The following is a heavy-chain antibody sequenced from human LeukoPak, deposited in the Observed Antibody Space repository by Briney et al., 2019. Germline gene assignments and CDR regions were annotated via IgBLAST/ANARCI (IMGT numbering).Heavy chain of an antibody. Sequence: SETLSLTCTVSGGSISSYYWSWVRQPPGKGLEWIGEIYHSGSTNYNPSLKSRVTISVDKSKNQFSLKLSSVTAADTAVYYCARVGVYGTLDYWGQGTLVTVSS. V-gene: IGHV4-59*12. CDR2: IYHSGST. CDR3: ARVGVYGTLDY. D-gene: IGHD3-16*01. J-gene: IGHJ4*02. CDR1: GGSISSYY.